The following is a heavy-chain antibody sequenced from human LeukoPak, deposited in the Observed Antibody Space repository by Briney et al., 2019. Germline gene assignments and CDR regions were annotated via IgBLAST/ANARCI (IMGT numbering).Heavy chain of an antibody. Sequence: ASVKVSCKASGYTFSNYAVLWVRQAPGQGLEWMGWINPNSGGTNYAQKFQGRVTMTRDTSISTAYMELSRLRSDDTAVYYCVGRDSSRWEYYFDYWGQGTLVTVSS. V-gene: IGHV1-2*02. CDR2: INPNSGGT. D-gene: IGHD6-13*01. CDR1: GYTFSNYA. J-gene: IGHJ4*02. CDR3: VGRDSSRWEYYFDY.